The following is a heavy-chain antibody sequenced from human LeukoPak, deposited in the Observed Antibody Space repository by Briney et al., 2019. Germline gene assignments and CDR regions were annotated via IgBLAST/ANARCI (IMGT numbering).Heavy chain of an antibody. Sequence: SQTLSLTCAISGDSVSSNSAAWNWIRQSPSRGLEWLGRTYYRSKWYNDYAVSVKSRITINPDTSKNQFSLQLNSVTPEDTAVYYCARDREWVTGPSTYAFDIWGQGTMVTVSS. CDR1: GDSVSSNSAA. CDR2: TYYRSKWYN. D-gene: IGHD2-8*02. J-gene: IGHJ3*02. CDR3: ARDREWVTGPSTYAFDI. V-gene: IGHV6-1*01.